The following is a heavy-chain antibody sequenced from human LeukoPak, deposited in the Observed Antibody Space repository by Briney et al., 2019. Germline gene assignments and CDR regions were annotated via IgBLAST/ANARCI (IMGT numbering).Heavy chain of an antibody. D-gene: IGHD3-16*01. Sequence: GGSLRLSCAASGFIVSSKYMSWVRQAPGKGLEWVSVIYSGANTYYADSVQGRFTISRDTSRNTLYLQMNSLRAEDTAVYYCARLGPYYFDSWGQGTLVIVSS. CDR3: ARLGPYYFDS. CDR2: IYSGANT. V-gene: IGHV3-53*01. CDR1: GFIVSSKY. J-gene: IGHJ4*02.